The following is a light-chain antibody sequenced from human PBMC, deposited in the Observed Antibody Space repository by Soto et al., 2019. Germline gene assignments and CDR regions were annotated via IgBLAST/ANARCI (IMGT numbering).Light chain of an antibody. J-gene: IGKJ5*01. CDR3: QQFDIYPLT. Sequence: AIQLTQSPSSLSASVGDRVTITCRASQGLASSAFAWYQQKPGKAPKLLIYDVSNLQSGVPSRISGSGSGTDFTLTISSLQPEDFATYYCQQFDIYPLTFGQGTRLEIK. CDR1: QGLASSA. CDR2: DVS. V-gene: IGKV1-13*02.